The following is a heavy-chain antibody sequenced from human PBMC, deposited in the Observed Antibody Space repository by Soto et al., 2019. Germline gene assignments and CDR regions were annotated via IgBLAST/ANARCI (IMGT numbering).Heavy chain of an antibody. Sequence: GGSLRLSCAASGFTFSSYAMHWVRQAPGKGLEWVAVISYDGSNKYYADSVKGRFTISRDNSKNTLYLQMNSLRAEDTAVYYCARVRAAQEYYYYYGMDVWGQGTTVTVSS. CDR2: ISYDGSNK. CDR1: GFTFSSYA. J-gene: IGHJ6*02. CDR3: ARVRAAQEYYYYYGMDV. V-gene: IGHV3-30-3*01. D-gene: IGHD6-25*01.